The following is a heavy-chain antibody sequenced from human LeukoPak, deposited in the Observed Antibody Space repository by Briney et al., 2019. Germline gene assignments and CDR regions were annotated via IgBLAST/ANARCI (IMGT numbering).Heavy chain of an antibody. V-gene: IGHV4-59*01. CDR1: SDSIGNYY. Sequence: SETLSLTCTVSSDSIGNYYWTWIRQSPGKRLEWLGYYSSTGDSEYNPSLKSRVTMSVDMSKNQFSLKLTSVTAADTAVYFCARGYHWNYGWFDPWGQGTLVTGSS. CDR3: ARGYHWNYGWFDP. CDR2: YSSTGDS. D-gene: IGHD1-7*01. J-gene: IGHJ5*02.